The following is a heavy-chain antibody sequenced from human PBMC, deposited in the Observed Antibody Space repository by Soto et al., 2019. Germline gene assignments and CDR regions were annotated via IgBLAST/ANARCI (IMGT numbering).Heavy chain of an antibody. CDR1: GYTLTELS. V-gene: IGHV1-24*01. CDR3: ATVGGGYSYGYYWFDP. Sequence: EASVKVSCKVSGYTLTELSMHWVRQAPGKGLEWMGGFDPEDGETIYAQKFQGRVTMTEDTSTDTAYMELSSLRSEDTAVHYCATVGGGYSYGYYWFDPWGQGTLVTVSS. CDR2: FDPEDGET. D-gene: IGHD5-18*01. J-gene: IGHJ5*02.